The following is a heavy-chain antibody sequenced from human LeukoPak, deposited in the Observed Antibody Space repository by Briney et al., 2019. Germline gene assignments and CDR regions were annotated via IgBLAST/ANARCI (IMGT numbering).Heavy chain of an antibody. D-gene: IGHD2-2*01. V-gene: IGHV1-18*01. CDR2: ISGNNDNP. J-gene: IGHJ4*02. CDR3: ARDGTSTDDY. Sequence: VASVKVSCKASGYTFSNFGISWMRQAPGQGLEWMGWISGNNDNPNYGQKFQGRLTVTTDSSTSTAYMELRNLRSDDTAVYYCARDGTSTDDYWGQGTLVTVSS. CDR1: GYTFSNFG.